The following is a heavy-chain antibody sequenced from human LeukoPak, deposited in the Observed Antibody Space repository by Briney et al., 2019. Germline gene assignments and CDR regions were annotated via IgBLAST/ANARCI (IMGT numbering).Heavy chain of an antibody. CDR2: IRYDGSNK. D-gene: IGHD2-2*01. CDR1: GFTFSSYG. Sequence: PGGSLRLSCAASGFTFSSYGMHWVRQAPGKGLEWVAFIRYDGSNKYYADSVKGRFTISRDNSKNTLYLQMNSLRAEDTAVYYCARVRYCSSTSCYAPDYWGQGTLVTVSS. J-gene: IGHJ4*02. CDR3: ARVRYCSSTSCYAPDY. V-gene: IGHV3-30*02.